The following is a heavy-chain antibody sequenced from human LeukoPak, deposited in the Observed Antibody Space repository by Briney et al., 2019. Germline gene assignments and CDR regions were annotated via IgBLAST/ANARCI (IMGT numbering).Heavy chain of an antibody. CDR2: IIPIFGTA. D-gene: IGHD3-10*01. J-gene: IGHJ4*02. Sequence: EASVKVSCKASGGTFSSYAISWVRQAPGQGLEWMGGIIPIFGTANYAQKFQGRVTITTDESTSTAYMELRSLRSDDTAVYYCARASLGIYRYFDYWGQGTLVTVSS. CDR1: GGTFSSYA. V-gene: IGHV1-69*05. CDR3: ARASLGIYRYFDY.